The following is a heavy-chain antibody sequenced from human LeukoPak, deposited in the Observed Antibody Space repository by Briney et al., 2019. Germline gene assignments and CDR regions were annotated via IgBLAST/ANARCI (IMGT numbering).Heavy chain of an antibody. D-gene: IGHD6-19*01. CDR1: GFTFSDHY. Sequence: PGGSLRLSCVASGFTFSDHYMSWIRQAPGKGLEWVSYISSSGSTIYYADSVKGRFTISRDNAKNSLYLQMNSLRAEDTAVYYCARDPDSSGWYDYWGQGTLVTVSS. CDR3: ARDPDSSGWYDY. CDR2: ISSSGSTI. J-gene: IGHJ4*02. V-gene: IGHV3-11*01.